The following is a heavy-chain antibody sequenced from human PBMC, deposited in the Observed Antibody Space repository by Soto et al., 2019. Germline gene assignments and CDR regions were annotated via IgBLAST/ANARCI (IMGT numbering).Heavy chain of an antibody. CDR2: ISYDGSNI. CDR1: GFTFSTYS. Sequence: GGSLRLSCAASGFTFSTYSMHWVRQAPGKGLEWAAVISYDGSNIYYLDSVKGRFTISRDNSKNTLYLQMNSLRPEDTAVYFCARVYSSLDYGIDYWGQGTLVTVSS. J-gene: IGHJ4*02. D-gene: IGHD6-6*01. CDR3: ARVYSSLDYGIDY. V-gene: IGHV3-30-3*01.